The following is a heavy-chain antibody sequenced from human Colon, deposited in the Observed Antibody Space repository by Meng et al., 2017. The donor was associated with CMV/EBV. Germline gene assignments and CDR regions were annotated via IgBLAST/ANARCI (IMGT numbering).Heavy chain of an antibody. CDR1: GLRVSSNY. J-gene: IGHJ3*02. CDR3: ARDGPSCGGDCYSDAFEI. D-gene: IGHD2-21*01. CDR2: ITSRGNI. V-gene: IGHV3-66*02. Sequence: GRSRRLSFEASGLRVSSNYMSWVRQTPEKGLKGVSVITSRGNIYYADSVKGRFTISRDTSETTVWLQMNSLRTDDTALYYCARDGPSCGGDCYSDAFEIWGQGTMVTVSS.